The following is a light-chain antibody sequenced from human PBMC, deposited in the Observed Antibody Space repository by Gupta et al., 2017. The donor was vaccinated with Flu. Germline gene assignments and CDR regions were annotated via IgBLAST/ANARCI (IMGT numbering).Light chain of an antibody. CDR2: VNS. Sequence: QSVLTQPPSVSGAPGRRVTIPCTGSSSNIGAGYDVHWYQQHPGTAPRLLIYVNSNRPSGVPDRFTGSRSGTSASLASTGLQAEDEADYYCQSYDSSLSGSVFGGGTKLTVL. V-gene: IGLV1-40*01. CDR1: SSNIGAGYD. J-gene: IGLJ2*01. CDR3: QSYDSSLSGSV.